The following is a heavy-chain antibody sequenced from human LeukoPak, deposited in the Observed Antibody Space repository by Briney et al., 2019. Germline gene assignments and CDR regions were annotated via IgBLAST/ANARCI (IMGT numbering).Heavy chain of an antibody. Sequence: PGGSLRLSCAASGFTFSSYSMNWVRQAPGKGLEWVSYISSSGSTIYYADSVKGRFTISRDNAKNSLYLQMNSLRAEDTAVYYCAKDLAYCGGDCYTGLDYWGQGTLVTVSS. CDR1: GFTFSSYS. J-gene: IGHJ4*02. V-gene: IGHV3-48*04. D-gene: IGHD2-21*01. CDR3: AKDLAYCGGDCYTGLDY. CDR2: ISSSGSTI.